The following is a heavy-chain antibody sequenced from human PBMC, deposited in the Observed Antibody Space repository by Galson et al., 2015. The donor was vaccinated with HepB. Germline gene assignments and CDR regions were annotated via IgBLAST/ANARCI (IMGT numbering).Heavy chain of an antibody. V-gene: IGHV3-30-3*01. CDR1: GFTFSSYA. CDR2: ISYDGSNK. Sequence: SLRLSCAASGFTFSSYAMHWVRQAPGKGLEWVAVISYDGSNKYYADSVKGRFTISRDNSKNTLYLQMNSLRAEDTAVYYCARDGTTGYCSSTSCPHAFDIWGQGTMVTVSS. CDR3: ARDGTTGYCSSTSCPHAFDI. J-gene: IGHJ3*02. D-gene: IGHD2-2*01.